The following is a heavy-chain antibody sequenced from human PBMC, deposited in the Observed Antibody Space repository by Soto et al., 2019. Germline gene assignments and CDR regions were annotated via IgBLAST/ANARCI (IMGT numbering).Heavy chain of an antibody. V-gene: IGHV3-49*04. Sequence: GGSLRLSCTASGFTFGDYAMSWVRQAPGKGLEWVGFIRSKAYGGTTEYAASVKGRFTISRDDSKSIAYLQMNSLRAEDTAVYYCARDLGYPLGWFDPWGQGTLVTVSS. CDR3: ARDLGYPLGWFDP. CDR1: GFTFGDYA. CDR2: IRSKAYGGTT. J-gene: IGHJ5*02. D-gene: IGHD3-16*01.